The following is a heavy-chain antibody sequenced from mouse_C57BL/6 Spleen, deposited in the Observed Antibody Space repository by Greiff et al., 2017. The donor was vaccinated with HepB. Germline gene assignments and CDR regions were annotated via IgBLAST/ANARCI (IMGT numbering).Heavy chain of an antibody. Sequence: VQLQQSGAELVKPGASVKISCKASGYAFSSYWMNWVKQRPGKGLEWIGQIYPGDGDTNYNGKFKGKATLTADKSSSTAYMQLSSLPSEDSAVYFCAAPLDYGSSYRYFDVWGTGTTVTVSS. CDR2: IYPGDGDT. D-gene: IGHD1-1*01. CDR1: GYAFSSYW. J-gene: IGHJ1*03. CDR3: AAPLDYGSSYRYFDV. V-gene: IGHV1-80*01.